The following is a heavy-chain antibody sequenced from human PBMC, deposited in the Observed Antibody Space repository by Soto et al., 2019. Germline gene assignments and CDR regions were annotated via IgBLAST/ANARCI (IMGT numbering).Heavy chain of an antibody. CDR3: AIPPRNQWPEVYFDY. D-gene: IGHD6-19*01. V-gene: IGHV1-69*13. CDR2: IIPIFGTA. J-gene: IGHJ4*02. CDR1: GSTFSSSA. Sequence: GASVKVSCKASGSTFSSSAISWVRQAPGQGLEWMGGIIPIFGTANYAQKFQGRVTITADESTSTAYMELSSLRSEDTAVYYCAIPPRNQWPEVYFDYSGQGTLVPVSA.